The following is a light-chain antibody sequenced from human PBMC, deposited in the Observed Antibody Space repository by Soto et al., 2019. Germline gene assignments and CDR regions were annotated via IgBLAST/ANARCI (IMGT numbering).Light chain of an antibody. CDR1: QSIRRW. J-gene: IGKJ5*01. CDR3: QQFNSL. V-gene: IGKV1-5*01. Sequence: DIQMTQSPSMLSASVGDRVTIACRASQSIRRWLAWYQQKPGKAPKLLIFDASTLESGVPSRFSGRGSETEFTLTISSLQPEDFATYYCQQFNSLFGQGTRLEIK. CDR2: DAS.